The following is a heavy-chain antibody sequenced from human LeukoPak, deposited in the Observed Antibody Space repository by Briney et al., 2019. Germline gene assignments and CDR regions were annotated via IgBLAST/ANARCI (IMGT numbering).Heavy chain of an antibody. CDR1: GYTFTGYY. J-gene: IGHJ4*02. Sequence: ASVKVSCKASGYTFTGYYMHWVRQAPGQGLEWMGWINLKSGGTNYAQKFQGRVTMTRDTSISTAYMELSRLRSDDTAVYYCARENYGGYSVFDYWGQGTPVTVSS. CDR3: ARENYGGYSVFDY. D-gene: IGHD4-23*01. V-gene: IGHV1-2*02. CDR2: INLKSGGT.